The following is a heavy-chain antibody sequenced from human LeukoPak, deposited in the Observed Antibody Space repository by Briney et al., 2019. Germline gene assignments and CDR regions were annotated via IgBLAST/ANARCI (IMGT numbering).Heavy chain of an antibody. J-gene: IGHJ4*01. CDR1: GFTVSSNE. V-gene: IGHV3-38-3*01. CDR2: ISGGST. CDR3: ATDGAGHDY. Sequence: SGGSLRLSCAASGFTVSSNEMSWVRQAPGKGLEWVSSISGGSTYYADSRKGRFTISRDNSKNTLHLQMNSLRAEDTAVYYCATDGAGHDYWGHGTLVTVSS. D-gene: IGHD1-26*01.